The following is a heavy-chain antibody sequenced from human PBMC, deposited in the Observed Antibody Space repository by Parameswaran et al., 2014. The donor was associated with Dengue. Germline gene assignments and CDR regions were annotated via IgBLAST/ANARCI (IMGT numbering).Heavy chain of an antibody. J-gene: IGHJ2*01. Sequence: WVRQAPGQGLEWMGWISAYNGNTNYAQKLQGRVTMTTDTSTSTAYMELRSLRSDDTAVYYCARLNYYDSSGYYNGGDWYFDLWGRGTLVTVSS. V-gene: IGHV1-18*01. CDR2: ISAYNGNT. CDR3: ARLNYYDSSGYYNGGDWYFDL. D-gene: IGHD3-22*01.